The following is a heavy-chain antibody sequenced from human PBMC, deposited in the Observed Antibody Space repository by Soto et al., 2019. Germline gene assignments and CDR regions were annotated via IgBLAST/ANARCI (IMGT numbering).Heavy chain of an antibody. V-gene: IGHV1-3*01. Sequence: QVQLVQSGAVVKKPGASVNVSCKTSGYTFTTYSVHWVRQAPGQRLVWMGWINPANGDTKYLEKFQGAVTITRDISAKTLYMGLTSLTSEYTAVYYLAPGGGLTVTDQDVGWFGPWGQGTLVTVSS. CDR1: GYTFTTYS. D-gene: IGHD7-27*01. CDR2: INPANGDT. CDR3: APGGGLTVTDQDVGWFGP. J-gene: IGHJ5*02.